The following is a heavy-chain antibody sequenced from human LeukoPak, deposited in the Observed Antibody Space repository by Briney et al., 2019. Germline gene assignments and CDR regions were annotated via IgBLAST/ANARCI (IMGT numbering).Heavy chain of an antibody. Sequence: SETLSLTCAVYGGSFSGYYWSWIRQPPGKGLEWIGEINHSGSTNYNPSLKSRVTISVDTSKNQFSLKLSPVTAADTAVYYCARIAAVTTANYYYYYMDVWRKGTTVTVSS. J-gene: IGHJ6*03. CDR3: ARIAAVTTANYYYYYMDV. CDR1: GGSFSGYY. V-gene: IGHV4-34*01. CDR2: INHSGST. D-gene: IGHD4-17*01.